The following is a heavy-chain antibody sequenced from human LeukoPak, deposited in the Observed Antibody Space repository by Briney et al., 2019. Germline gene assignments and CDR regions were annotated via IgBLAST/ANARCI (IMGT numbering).Heavy chain of an antibody. CDR1: GGSVSSGSNY. J-gene: IGHJ4*02. D-gene: IGHD3-10*01. Sequence: SETLSLTFTVSGGSVSSGSNYWSWIRQPPGKGLEWIGSIHYSGSTSHNPALKSRVTISVDTSKNQFSLKLSSVTAADTAVYYCARVLYGSGTYYFDYWGQGTLVTVSS. CDR2: IHYSGST. CDR3: ARVLYGSGTYYFDY. V-gene: IGHV4-61*01.